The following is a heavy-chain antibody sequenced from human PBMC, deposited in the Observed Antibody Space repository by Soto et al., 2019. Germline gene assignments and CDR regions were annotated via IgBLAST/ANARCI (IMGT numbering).Heavy chain of an antibody. CDR1: GGSISSYY. CDR2: IYTSGST. V-gene: IGHV4-4*07. Sequence: SETLSLTCTVSGGSISSYYWSWIRQPAGKGLEWIGRIYTSGSTNYNPPLKSRVTMSVDTSKNQFSLKLSSVTAADTAVYYCARGAMVRGVITKRTAYYFDYWGQGTLVTVSS. D-gene: IGHD3-10*01. J-gene: IGHJ4*02. CDR3: ARGAMVRGVITKRTAYYFDY.